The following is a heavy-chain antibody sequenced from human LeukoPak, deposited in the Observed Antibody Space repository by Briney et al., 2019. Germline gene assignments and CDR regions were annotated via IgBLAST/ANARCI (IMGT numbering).Heavy chain of an antibody. D-gene: IGHD4-17*01. V-gene: IGHV1-2*02. CDR3: ATVTTGTTYTLDAFDI. CDR2: INPNSGGT. J-gene: IGHJ3*02. CDR1: GYTFTGYY. Sequence: ASVKVSCKASGYTFTGYYMHWVRQAPGQGLEWMGWINPNSGGTNYAQKFQGRVTMTRDTSISTAYMELSRLRSDDTAVYYCATVTTGTTYTLDAFDIWGQGTMVTVSS.